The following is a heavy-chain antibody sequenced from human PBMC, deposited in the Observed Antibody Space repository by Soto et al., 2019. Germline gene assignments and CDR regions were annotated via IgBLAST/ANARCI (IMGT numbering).Heavy chain of an antibody. CDR2: IRSKANSYAT. D-gene: IGHD3-9*01. V-gene: IGHV3-73*02. J-gene: IGHJ4*02. CDR1: GFTFSGSA. CDR3: TIPYYDILSGHHY. Sequence: EVQLVESGGGLVQPGGSLKLSCAASGFTFSGSAMHWVRQASGKGREWVGRIRSKANSYATAYAASVKGRFTISRDDSKYTAYLQMNSLKTEETAVYYCTIPYYDILSGHHYWGQGTLVTVSS.